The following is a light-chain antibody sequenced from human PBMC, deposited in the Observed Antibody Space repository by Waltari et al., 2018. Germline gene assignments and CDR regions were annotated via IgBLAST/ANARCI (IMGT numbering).Light chain of an antibody. CDR3: QQYGSSPWT. V-gene: IGKV3-20*01. CDR2: GPS. J-gene: IGKJ1*01. Sequence: DIVLTQSPGTLSLSPGERATLSCRASQSVSSSDLAWYQQKPGQAPRLLIYGPSSRATGIPDRFSGSGSGTDFTLTISRLEPEDFAVYYCQQYGSSPWTFGQGTKVEIK. CDR1: QSVSSSD.